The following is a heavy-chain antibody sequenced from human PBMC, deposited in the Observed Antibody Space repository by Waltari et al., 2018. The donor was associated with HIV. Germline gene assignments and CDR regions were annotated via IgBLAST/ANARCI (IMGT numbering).Heavy chain of an antibody. D-gene: IGHD1-26*01. CDR3: AALGSFYS. CDR2: IAPAGDT. J-gene: IGHJ5*01. Sequence: EVQLVESGGGLVQPGGSLRLSCAASGSTFSTYDMHWVRQATGKGLEWVSTIAPAGDTYYPGSVKGRFTISRENAKNSLYLQMNSRRAEDTAVYYCAALGSFYSWGQGTLVTVSS. CDR1: GSTFSTYD. V-gene: IGHV3-13*01.